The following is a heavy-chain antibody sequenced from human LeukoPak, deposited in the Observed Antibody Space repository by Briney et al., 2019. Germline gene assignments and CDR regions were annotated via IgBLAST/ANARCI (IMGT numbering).Heavy chain of an antibody. Sequence: GGSLRLSCAASGFTFSDCYMSWIRQAPGRGLERVSYISSSGSTIYYADSVKGRFTISRDNAKNSLYLQMNGLRAEDTAVDYCARGHRYRGSEGYWGQGTLVSVSS. CDR3: ARGHRYRGSEGY. CDR2: ISSSGSTI. J-gene: IGHJ4*02. D-gene: IGHD1-26*01. V-gene: IGHV3-11*01. CDR1: GFTFSDCY.